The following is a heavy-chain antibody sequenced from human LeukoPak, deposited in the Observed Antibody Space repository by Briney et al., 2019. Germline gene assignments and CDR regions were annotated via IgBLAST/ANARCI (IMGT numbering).Heavy chain of an antibody. CDR1: GDTFNSVA. D-gene: IGHD4-11*01. J-gene: IGHJ6*04. V-gene: IGHV1-69*13. Sequence: ASVKVSCKASGDTFNSVALSWVRLAPGQGLEWMGGIIPIFGTANYAQRFLGRVTITSDESTSTAYMEISSLTSEDTAVYSCARLSDPSKSPGPLDVWGKGTTVTVSS. CDR3: ARLSDPSKSPGPLDV. CDR2: IIPIFGTA.